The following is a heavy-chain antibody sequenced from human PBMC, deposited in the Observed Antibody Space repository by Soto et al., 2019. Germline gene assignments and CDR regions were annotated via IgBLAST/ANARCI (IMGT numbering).Heavy chain of an antibody. V-gene: IGHV4-59*01. CDR3: GSTTYCGGDCFFFFDY. CDR2: IYYSGST. CDR1: GGSMSSYY. D-gene: IGHD2-21*01. J-gene: IGHJ4*02. Sequence: ETLSLTCTVSGGSMSSYYWSWIRQPPGKGLEWIGYIYYSGSTNYNPSLKSRVTISVDTSKNQFSLKLSSVTAADTAVYYCGSTTYCGGDCFFFFDYWGKGTLFTVSS.